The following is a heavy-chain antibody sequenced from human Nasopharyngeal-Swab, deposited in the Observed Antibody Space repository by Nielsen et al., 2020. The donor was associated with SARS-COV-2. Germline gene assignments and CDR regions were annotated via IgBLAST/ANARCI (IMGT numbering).Heavy chain of an antibody. CDR1: GGTFSSYA. J-gene: IGHJ4*02. V-gene: IGHV1-69*05. CDR3: ARDSEGSGYDSIAVAAYFDY. CDR2: ITPIFGTA. Sequence: SVKVSCKASGGTFSSYAISWVRQAPGQGLEWMGGITPIFGTANYAQKFQGRVTITTDESTSTAYMELSSLRSEDTAVYYCARDSEGSGYDSIAVAAYFDYWGQGTLVTVSS. D-gene: IGHD6-19*01.